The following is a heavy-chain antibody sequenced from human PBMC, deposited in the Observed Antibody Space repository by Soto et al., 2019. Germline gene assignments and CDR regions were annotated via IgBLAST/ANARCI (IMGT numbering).Heavy chain of an antibody. CDR3: AKGGYCSGGSCQKSPDAFDI. V-gene: IGHV3-23*01. Sequence: GGSLRLSCAASGFTFSSYAMSWVRQAPGKGLEWVSAISGSGGSTYYADSVKGRFTISRDISKNTLYLQMNSLRAEDTAVYYCAKGGYCSGGSCQKSPDAFDIWGQGTMVTVSS. D-gene: IGHD2-15*01. CDR2: ISGSGGST. CDR1: GFTFSSYA. J-gene: IGHJ3*02.